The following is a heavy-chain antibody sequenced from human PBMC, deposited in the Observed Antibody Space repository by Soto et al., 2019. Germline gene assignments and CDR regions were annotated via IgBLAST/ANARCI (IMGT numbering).Heavy chain of an antibody. CDR2: INPSDGSA. CDR3: ARDQWELLEVGYFDY. J-gene: IGHJ4*02. CDR1: GYTFTRYY. Sequence: QVQLVQSGAEVKKPGASVKVSCKASGYTFTRYYIHWVRQAPGQGLEWMGVINPSDGSASYAQKFQGRVTMTRDTSTSTVNMELGSLNSEDTAVYYCARDQWELLEVGYFDYWGQGTLVTVSS. V-gene: IGHV1-46*01. D-gene: IGHD1-26*01.